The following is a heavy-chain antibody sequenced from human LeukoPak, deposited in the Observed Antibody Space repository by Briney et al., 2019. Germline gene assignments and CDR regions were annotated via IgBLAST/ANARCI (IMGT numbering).Heavy chain of an antibody. CDR3: AREEGRDTAMVFGC. J-gene: IGHJ4*02. Sequence: GGSLRLSCAASXFTXXXXXXXWVRQAPGXXXXXXXFISYDGSNKFYADSVKGRFTISRDNSKNTLYLQMNSLRAEDTAVYYCAREEGRDTAMVFGCWGQGTLVAVSS. V-gene: IGHV3-30-3*01. CDR2: ISYDGSNK. D-gene: IGHD5-18*01. CDR1: XFTXXXXX.